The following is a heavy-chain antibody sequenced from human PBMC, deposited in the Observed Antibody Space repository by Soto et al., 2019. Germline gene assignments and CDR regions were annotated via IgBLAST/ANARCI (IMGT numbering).Heavy chain of an antibody. CDR3: ASGAAAVPYYYYGMDV. J-gene: IGHJ6*02. D-gene: IGHD6-13*01. Sequence: GESLKISCKGSGYSFTSYWISWVRQMPGKGLEWMGRIDPSDSYTNYSPSFQGHVTISADKSISTAYLQWSSLKASDTAMYYCASGAAAVPYYYYGMDVWGQGTTVIVSS. V-gene: IGHV5-10-1*01. CDR2: IDPSDSYT. CDR1: GYSFTSYW.